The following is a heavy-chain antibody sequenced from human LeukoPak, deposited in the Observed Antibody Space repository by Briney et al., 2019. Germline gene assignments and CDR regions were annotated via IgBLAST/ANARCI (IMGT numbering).Heavy chain of an antibody. D-gene: IGHD3-22*01. CDR3: ARGRPLRYYYDSSGYLGDY. Sequence: GGSLRLSCAASGFTFSSYSMNWVRQAPGKGLEWVSSISSSSSYIYYADSVKGRFTISRDNAKNSLYLQMNSLRAEDTAVYYCARGRPLRYYYDSSGYLGDYWGQGTLVTVSS. CDR1: GFTFSSYS. CDR2: ISSSSSYI. J-gene: IGHJ4*02. V-gene: IGHV3-21*01.